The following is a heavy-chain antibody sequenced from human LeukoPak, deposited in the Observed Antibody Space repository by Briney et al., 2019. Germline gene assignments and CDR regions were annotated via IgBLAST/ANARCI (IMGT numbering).Heavy chain of an antibody. CDR2: IYYSGST. Sequence: KPSETLSLTCTVSGGSISSYYWGWIRQPPGKGLEWIGYIYYSGSTNYNPSLKSRVTISVDTSKNQFSLKLSSVTAADTAVYYCARAPRGSIAVAGTDWGQGTLVTVSS. CDR1: GGSISSYY. V-gene: IGHV4-59*01. J-gene: IGHJ4*02. CDR3: ARAPRGSIAVAGTD. D-gene: IGHD6-19*01.